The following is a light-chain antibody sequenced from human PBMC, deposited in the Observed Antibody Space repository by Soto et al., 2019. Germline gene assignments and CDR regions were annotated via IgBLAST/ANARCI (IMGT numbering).Light chain of an antibody. CDR1: SSNIGSNF. J-gene: IGLJ1*01. V-gene: IGLV1-47*02. CDR3: AAFDDSLRGPYV. CDR2: SNN. Sequence: QPVLTQPPSASGTPGQRVTISCSGSSSNIGSNFVYWYQLLPGTAPKLLIYSNNQRPSGVPDRFSGSKSGTSASLAISGLRSEDEADYYCAAFDDSLRGPYVFGTGTKVTVL.